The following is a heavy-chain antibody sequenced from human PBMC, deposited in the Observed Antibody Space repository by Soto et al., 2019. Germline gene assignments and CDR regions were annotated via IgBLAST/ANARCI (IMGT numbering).Heavy chain of an antibody. J-gene: IGHJ6*03. Sequence: EVQLLESGGGLVQPEGSLRLSCAASGFTFSSYAMSWVRQAPGKGLEWVSAISGSGGSTYYADSVKGRFTISRDNSKNTLYLQMNSLRAEDTAVYYCAKYDYGDFITDYYYYMDVWGKGTTVTVSS. D-gene: IGHD4-17*01. V-gene: IGHV3-23*01. CDR2: ISGSGGST. CDR1: GFTFSSYA. CDR3: AKYDYGDFITDYYYYMDV.